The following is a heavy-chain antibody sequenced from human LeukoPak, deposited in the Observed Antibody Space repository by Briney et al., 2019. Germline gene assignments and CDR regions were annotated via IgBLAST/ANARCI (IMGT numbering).Heavy chain of an antibody. CDR3: ARATITTRWFDP. CDR1: GFAFSDYY. CDR2: ISSSGATI. V-gene: IGHV3-11*01. D-gene: IGHD4-11*01. Sequence: PGRSLRLSCAASGFAFSDYYMSWIRQAPGKGLEWVSYISSSGATIYYADSVKGRFSISRDNAKNTLYLQMNSRRAENTAVYYCARATITTRWFDPWGQGTLVTVSP. J-gene: IGHJ5*02.